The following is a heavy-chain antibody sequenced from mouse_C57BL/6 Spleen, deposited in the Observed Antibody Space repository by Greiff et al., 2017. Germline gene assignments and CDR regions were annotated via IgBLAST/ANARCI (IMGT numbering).Heavy chain of an antibody. CDR3: ARRGSGPWFAY. CDR1: GYTFTTYP. D-gene: IGHD3-2*02. Sequence: VQGVESGAELVKPGASVKMSCKASGYTFTTYPIAWMKQNHGKSLEWIGNFHPYNDDTKYNEKFKGKATLTVEKSSSTVYLELSRLTADGSAVYYCARRGSGPWFAYWGQGTLVTVSA. J-gene: IGHJ3*01. CDR2: FHPYNDDT. V-gene: IGHV1-47*01.